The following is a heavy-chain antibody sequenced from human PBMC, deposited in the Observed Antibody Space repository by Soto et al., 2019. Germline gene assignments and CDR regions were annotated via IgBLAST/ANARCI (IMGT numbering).Heavy chain of an antibody. CDR1: GGSISSGDYY. V-gene: IGHV4-30-4*01. J-gene: IGHJ4*02. D-gene: IGHD3-10*01. CDR3: ARVRREFDTSGPVDY. CDR2: IYYSGST. Sequence: PSETLSLTCTVSGGSISSGDYYWSWIRQPPGKGLEWIGYIYYSGSTYYNPSLKSRVTMSVDRSKNQFSLKLSSVTAADTAVYYCARVRREFDTSGPVDYWGQGTLVTVSS.